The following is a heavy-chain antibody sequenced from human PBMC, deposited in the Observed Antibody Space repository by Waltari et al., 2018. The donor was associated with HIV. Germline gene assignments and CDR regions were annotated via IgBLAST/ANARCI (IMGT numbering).Heavy chain of an antibody. CDR2: INHSGST. V-gene: IGHV4-34*01. CDR1: GGSFSGYY. CDR3: ARKVGDIVVVPAAISRVGACDI. Sequence: QVQLQQWGAGLLTPSETLSLTCAVYGGSFSGYYWSWIRQPPGKGLEWIGEINHSGSTNYNPSLKSRVTISVDTSKNQFSLKLSSVTAADTAVYYCARKVGDIVVVPAAISRVGACDIWGQGTMVTVSS. D-gene: IGHD2-2*02. J-gene: IGHJ3*02.